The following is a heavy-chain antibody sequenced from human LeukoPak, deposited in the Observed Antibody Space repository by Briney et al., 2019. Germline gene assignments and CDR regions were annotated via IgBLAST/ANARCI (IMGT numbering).Heavy chain of an antibody. J-gene: IGHJ4*02. CDR3: VPTAGYSSGWYNFDY. Sequence: SVKVSCKASGGTFSSYAISWVRQAPGQGLEWMGGIIPIFGTANYAQRFQGRVTITTDESTSTAYMELSSLRSEDTAVYYCVPTAGYSSGWYNFDYWGQGTLVTVSS. CDR1: GGTFSSYA. CDR2: IIPIFGTA. V-gene: IGHV1-69*05. D-gene: IGHD6-19*01.